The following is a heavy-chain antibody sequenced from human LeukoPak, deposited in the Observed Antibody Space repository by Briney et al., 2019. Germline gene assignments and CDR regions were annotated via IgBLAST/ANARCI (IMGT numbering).Heavy chain of an antibody. D-gene: IGHD2-2*01. V-gene: IGHV1-18*01. CDR1: GYSFTSYG. CDR2: ISAYNGNT. J-gene: IGHJ6*02. Sequence: ASVNVSCKASGYSFTSYGISWVRQAAGQGLEGMGWISAYNGNTNYAQKLQGRVTMTTDTSTSTAYMELRSLRSDDTAVYYCARERWGDCSSTSCYAFLGHYYYYGMDVWGQGTTVTVSS. CDR3: ARERWGDCSSTSCYAFLGHYYYYGMDV.